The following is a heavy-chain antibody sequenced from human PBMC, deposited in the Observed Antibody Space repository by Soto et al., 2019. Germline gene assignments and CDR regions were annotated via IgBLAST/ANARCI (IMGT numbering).Heavy chain of an antibody. D-gene: IGHD2-8*02. Sequence: GESLKISCKGSGYSFTSYWISGVRQMPGKGLEWMGRIDPSDSYTNYSPSFQGHVTISADKSISTAYLQWSSLKASDTAMYYCARHGPGGSRYYYYYYGMDVWGQGTTVTVSS. CDR3: ARHGPGGSRYYYYYYGMDV. V-gene: IGHV5-10-1*01. J-gene: IGHJ6*02. CDR1: GYSFTSYW. CDR2: IDPSDSYT.